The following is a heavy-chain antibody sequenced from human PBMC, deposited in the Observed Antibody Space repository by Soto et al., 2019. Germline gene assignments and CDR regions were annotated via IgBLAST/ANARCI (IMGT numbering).Heavy chain of an antibody. J-gene: IGHJ6*02. CDR1: GGSFSGYY. CDR2: INHSGST. V-gene: IGHV4-34*01. Sequence: SETLSLTCALYGGSFSGYYWRCIRQPPGTGLEWTGVINHSGSTNYNPSLKNRVTISVDTSKNQFSLKLSSVTAADTAVYYCARGPRTVTTYYDYFGMDDWGQAPTVTIAS. D-gene: IGHD4-4*01. CDR3: ARGPRTVTTYYDYFGMDD.